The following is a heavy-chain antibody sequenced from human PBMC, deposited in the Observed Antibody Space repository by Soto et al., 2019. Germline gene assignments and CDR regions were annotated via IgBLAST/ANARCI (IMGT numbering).Heavy chain of an antibody. D-gene: IGHD3-22*01. V-gene: IGHV4-59*01. CDR2: IYYSGST. CDR3: ARAPSYYYDSSGYYYVFTAPDEYYFDY. Sequence: PSETLSLTCTVSGGSISSYYWSWIRQPPGKGLEWIGYIYYSGSTNYNPSLKSRVTISVDTSKNQFSLKLSSVTAADTAVYYCARAPSYYYDSSGYYYVFTAPDEYYFDYWGQGTLVTVSS. CDR1: GGSISSYY. J-gene: IGHJ4*02.